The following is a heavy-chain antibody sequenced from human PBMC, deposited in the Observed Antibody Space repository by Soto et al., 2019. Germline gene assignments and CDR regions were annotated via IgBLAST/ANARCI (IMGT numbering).Heavy chain of an antibody. CDR1: GFTFSSYS. V-gene: IGHV3-21*01. J-gene: IGHJ3*02. Sequence: GGSLRLSCAASGFTFSSYSMNWVRQAPGKGLEWVSSISSSSSYIYYADSVKGRFTISRDNAKNSLYLQMNSLRAEDTAVYYCARGKVATLLRWGGSAFDIWGQGTMVTVSS. CDR2: ISSSSSYI. D-gene: IGHD5-12*01. CDR3: ARGKVATLLRWGGSAFDI.